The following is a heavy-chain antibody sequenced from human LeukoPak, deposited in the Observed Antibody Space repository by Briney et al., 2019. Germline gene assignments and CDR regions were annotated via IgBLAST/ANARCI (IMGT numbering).Heavy chain of an antibody. V-gene: IGHV4-34*01. CDR1: GGSFSGYY. Sequence: TETLSLTCAVYGGSFSGYYWSWIRQPPGKGLEWIGEINHSGSTNYNPSLKSRVTISVDTSKNQFSLKLSSVTAADTAVYYCARARQLLWFGELLFGWFDPWGQGTLVTVSS. J-gene: IGHJ5*02. CDR3: ARARQLLWFGELLFGWFDP. CDR2: INHSGST. D-gene: IGHD3-10*01.